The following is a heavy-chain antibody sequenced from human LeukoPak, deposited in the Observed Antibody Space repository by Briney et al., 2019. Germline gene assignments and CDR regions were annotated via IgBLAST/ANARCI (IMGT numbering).Heavy chain of an antibody. V-gene: IGHV3-21*01. CDR3: ASHFWNYYRIDY. Sequence: GGSLRLSCAASGFTFSTYSMNWVRQAPGKGLEWVSSISGSGSCIYYADSVKGRFTISRDNAKNSLYLQMNSLGAEDTAIYYCASHFWNYYRIDYWGQGILVTVSS. CDR2: ISGSGSCI. CDR1: GFTFSTYS. J-gene: IGHJ4*02. D-gene: IGHD3-3*02.